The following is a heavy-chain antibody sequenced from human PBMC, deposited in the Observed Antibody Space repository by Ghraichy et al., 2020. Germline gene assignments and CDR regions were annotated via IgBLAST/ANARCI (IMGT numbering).Heavy chain of an antibody. Sequence: GGSLRLSCAASGFTFSSYSMNWVRQAPGKGLEWVSSISSSSSYIYYADSVKGRFTISRDNAKNSLYLQMNSLRAEDTAVYYCARDFGYDFWSGYIYYYYYGMDVWGQGTTVTVSS. J-gene: IGHJ6*02. CDR3: ARDFGYDFWSGYIYYYYYGMDV. CDR2: ISSSSSYI. CDR1: GFTFSSYS. V-gene: IGHV3-21*01. D-gene: IGHD3-3*01.